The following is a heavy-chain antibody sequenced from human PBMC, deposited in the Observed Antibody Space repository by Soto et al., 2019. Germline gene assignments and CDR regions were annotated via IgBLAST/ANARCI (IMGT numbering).Heavy chain of an antibody. D-gene: IGHD4-4*01. CDR1: GGTFSSYA. CDR3: ARETTVTKSRYYYYGMDV. J-gene: IGHJ6*02. V-gene: IGHV1-69*13. CDR2: IIPIFGTA. Sequence: SVKGSCKASGGTFSSYAISWVRQAPGQGLEWMGGIIPIFGTANYAQKFQGRVTITADESTSTAYMELSSLRSEDTAVYYCARETTVTKSRYYYYGMDVWGQGNTVTVCS.